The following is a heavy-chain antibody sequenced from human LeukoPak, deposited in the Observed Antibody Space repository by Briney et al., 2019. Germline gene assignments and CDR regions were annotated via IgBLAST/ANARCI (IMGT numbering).Heavy chain of an antibody. CDR2: IKQDGSEK. J-gene: IGHJ4*02. V-gene: IGHV3-7*01. D-gene: IGHD6-13*01. Sequence: PGGSLRLSCAVSGFSVSGYWMTWVRQAPGKGLEWVANIKQDGSEKNYVDSVKGRFTISRDNAENSLFLQMNSLRVEDTAVYYCAREWQGGIAAAGARIEGDYWGQGTLGAVSP. CDR1: GFSVSGYW. CDR3: AREWQGGIAAAGARIEGDY.